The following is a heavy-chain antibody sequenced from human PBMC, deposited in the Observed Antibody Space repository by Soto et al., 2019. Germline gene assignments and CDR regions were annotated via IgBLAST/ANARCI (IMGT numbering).Heavy chain of an antibody. D-gene: IGHD5-12*01. J-gene: IGHJ3*02. CDR2: ISYDGSNK. V-gene: IGHV3-30-3*01. CDR3: ARGGRDGYTGLDAFDI. CDR1: GFTFSSYA. Sequence: QAQLVESGGGVVQPGRSLRLSCAASGFTFSSYAMHWVRQAPGKGLEWVAVISYDGSNKYYADSVKGRFTISRDNSKNTLYLQMNSLRAEDTAVYYCARGGRDGYTGLDAFDIWGQGTMVTVSS.